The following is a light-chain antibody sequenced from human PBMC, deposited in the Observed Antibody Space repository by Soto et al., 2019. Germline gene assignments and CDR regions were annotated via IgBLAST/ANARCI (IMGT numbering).Light chain of an antibody. CDR3: QRYNSYWT. J-gene: IGKJ1*01. V-gene: IGKV1-5*01. CDR2: DAS. Sequence: QMARSRSTLSATVGDQVAITLRASQSISSWLAWYQQRPGKAPKRLIYDASSLESGVPSRFSGSVSGTEFTLTISSLQPDDFATYYGQRYNSYWTFGQGTKVDI. CDR1: QSISSW.